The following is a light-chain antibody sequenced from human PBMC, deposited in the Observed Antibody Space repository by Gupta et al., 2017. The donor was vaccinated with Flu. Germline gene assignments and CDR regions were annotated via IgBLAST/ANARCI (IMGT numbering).Light chain of an antibody. CDR1: ALPKQY. CDR3: QSADNSGTYVV. J-gene: IGLJ2*01. V-gene: IGLV3-25*02. Sequence: SYELTQPPSVSVSPGQTARITCSGDALPKQYTFWYQQKSGQAPVLVIYNDSERPSGIPERVFGSSAGTTATLTISGVQAEDEADYYCQSADNSGTYVVFGGGTQLTVL. CDR2: NDS.